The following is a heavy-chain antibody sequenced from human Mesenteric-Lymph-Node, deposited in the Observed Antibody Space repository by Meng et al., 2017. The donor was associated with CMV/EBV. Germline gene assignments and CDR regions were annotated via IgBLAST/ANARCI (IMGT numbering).Heavy chain of an antibody. CDR2: TYSGGST. CDR3: ASLLWSGHAFDI. CDR1: GITVSSNY. D-gene: IGHD3-3*01. J-gene: IGHJ3*02. V-gene: IGHV3-53*01. Sequence: GGSLRLSCAASGITVSSNYMSWVRQAPGKGLEWVSVTYSGGSTYYADSVKGRFTISRDNSKNMLYLQMNSLRAEDTAVYYCASLLWSGHAFDIWGQGTKVTVSS.